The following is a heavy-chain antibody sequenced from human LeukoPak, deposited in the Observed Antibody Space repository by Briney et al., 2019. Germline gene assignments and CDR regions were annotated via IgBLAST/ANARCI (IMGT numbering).Heavy chain of an antibody. CDR3: ATAGSTVTDVRFDY. V-gene: IGHV1-24*01. CDR2: FDPEDGET. Sequence: ASVKVSCKVSGYTHTELSMHWVRQAPGKGLEWMGGFDPEDGETIYAQKFQGRVTMTEDTSTDTAYMELSSLRSEDTAVYYCATAGSTVTDVRFDYWGQGTLVTVSS. J-gene: IGHJ4*02. D-gene: IGHD4-17*01. CDR1: GYTHTELS.